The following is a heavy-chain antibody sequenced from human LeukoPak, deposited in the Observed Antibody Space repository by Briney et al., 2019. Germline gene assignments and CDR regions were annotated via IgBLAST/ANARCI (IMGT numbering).Heavy chain of an antibody. CDR1: GGTFSSYA. D-gene: IGHD3-22*01. J-gene: IGHJ4*02. CDR2: IIPIIDMA. V-gene: IGHV1-69*10. Sequence: VKVSCKASGGTFSSYAITWVRQAPGQGLEWMGRIIPIIDMANYAQKFQGRVTITADTSTSTAFMELSSLRSDDAAVYYCVCYNSSGYSDYYFDYWGQGTLVTVSS. CDR3: VCYNSSGYSDYYFDY.